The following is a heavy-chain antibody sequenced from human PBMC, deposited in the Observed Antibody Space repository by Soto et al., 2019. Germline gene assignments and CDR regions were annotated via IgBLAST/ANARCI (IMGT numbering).Heavy chain of an antibody. J-gene: IGHJ4*02. CDR2: ISSSSAYI. CDR1: GFTFSRNS. CDR3: ARTFYDNSGYPHYFDC. Sequence: PGGSLRLSCAASGFTFSRNSMNWVRQAPGKGLEWVSSISSSSAYIYFADSVKGRFTISRDNAKNSLYLQMNSLRVEDTAVYYCARTFYDNSGYPHYFDCWGQGT. D-gene: IGHD3-22*01. V-gene: IGHV3-21*01.